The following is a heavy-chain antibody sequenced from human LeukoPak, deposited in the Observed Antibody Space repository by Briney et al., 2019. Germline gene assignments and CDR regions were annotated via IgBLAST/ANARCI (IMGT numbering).Heavy chain of an antibody. CDR2: IYYSGTT. D-gene: IGHD3-10*01. CDR3: ARDKSGSDAFDI. CDR1: GGSISSDY. J-gene: IGHJ3*02. V-gene: IGHV4-59*01. Sequence: SETLSLTCTVSGGSISSDYWCWVRQPPGKGLEWIGYIYYSGTTNYNPSLRSRVIISIHTSKNQFSLKLSSVTAADTAVYYCARDKSGSDAFDIWGQGTMVTVSS.